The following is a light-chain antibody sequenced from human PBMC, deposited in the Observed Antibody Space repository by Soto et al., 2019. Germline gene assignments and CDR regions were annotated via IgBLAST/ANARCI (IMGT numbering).Light chain of an antibody. J-gene: IGKJ1*01. Sequence: VFTQSPGTLSLSPGERAISSWRASQRVSSSYLAWYQQKPGQAPRRLIYGASSRATGITDRFSGSGSGTDFTLTIIRMEHEDFAVYYCQQDGSSPRTFGQGTKVDIK. CDR1: QRVSSSY. V-gene: IGKV3-20*01. CDR3: QQDGSSPRT. CDR2: GAS.